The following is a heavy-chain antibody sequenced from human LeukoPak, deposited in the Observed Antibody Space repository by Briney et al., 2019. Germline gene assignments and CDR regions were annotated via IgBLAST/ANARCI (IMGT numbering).Heavy chain of an antibody. CDR1: GYTFTGYY. J-gene: IGHJ4*02. Sequence: ASVKVSCKASGYTFTGYYMHWVRQAPGQGLEWMGWINPNNGDTNYAQKFQGWVTMTRDTSISTAYMDLSRLTSDDTAVYYCARGYHYDSSGYYQLDYWGQGTLVTVSS. CDR3: ARGYHYDSSGYYQLDY. CDR2: INPNNGDT. D-gene: IGHD3-22*01. V-gene: IGHV1-2*04.